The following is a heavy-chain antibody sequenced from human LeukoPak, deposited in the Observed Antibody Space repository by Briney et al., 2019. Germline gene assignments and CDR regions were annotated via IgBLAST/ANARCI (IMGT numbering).Heavy chain of an antibody. D-gene: IGHD6-13*01. CDR1: GFTFSSYW. CDR3: ASMTSSLIAFCFDY. V-gene: IGHV3-7*03. J-gene: IGHJ4*02. Sequence: PGGSLRLSCAASGFTFSSYWMSWVRQAPGRGLEWVANIKQDGSEKYYVDSVKGRFTISRDNAKNSLYLQMNSLRAEDTAVYYCASMTSSLIAFCFDYWGQGTLVTVSS. CDR2: IKQDGSEK.